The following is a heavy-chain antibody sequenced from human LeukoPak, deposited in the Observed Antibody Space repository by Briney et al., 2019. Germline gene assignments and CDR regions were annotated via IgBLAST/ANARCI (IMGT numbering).Heavy chain of an antibody. CDR1: GFTFSSYW. D-gene: IGHD3-10*01. CDR3: ARDFSAYRFGEFDY. V-gene: IGHV3-74*01. Sequence: PGGSLRLSCAASGFTFSSYWMHWVRQAPGKGLVWVSRINSDGSSTNYADPVKGRFTISRDNSKNTLDLQMNSLRPEDTAVYYCARDFSAYRFGEFDYWGQGTLVTVSS. J-gene: IGHJ4*02. CDR2: INSDGSST.